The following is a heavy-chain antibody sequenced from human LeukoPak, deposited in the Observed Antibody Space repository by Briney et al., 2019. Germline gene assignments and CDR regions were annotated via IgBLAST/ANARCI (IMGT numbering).Heavy chain of an antibody. CDR3: AREDISRLLYY. D-gene: IGHD2-21*02. CDR2: INPSGGST. V-gene: IGHV1-46*01. Sequence: ASVKVSCKASGYTFTSYYMHWVRQAPGQGLEWMGIINPSGGSTSYAQKFQGRVTMTRDTSTSTIYMELSSLRSDDTAVYYCAREDISRLLYYWGQGTLVTVSS. J-gene: IGHJ4*02. CDR1: GYTFTSYY.